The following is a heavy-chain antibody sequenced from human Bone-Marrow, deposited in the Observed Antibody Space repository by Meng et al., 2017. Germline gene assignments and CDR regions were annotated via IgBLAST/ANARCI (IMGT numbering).Heavy chain of an antibody. CDR3: ARANVNYGVVDP. CDR2: IYYSGST. CDR1: GGSIRSGGYY. J-gene: IGHJ5*02. D-gene: IGHD3-10*01. V-gene: IGHV4-31*01. Sequence: QGQLQESRPGLVKPSQTLSLSCTVSGGSIRSGGYYWSWIRQHPGKGLEWIGYIYYSGSTYYNPSLKSLVTISVDTSKNQFSLKLSSVTAADTAVYYCARANVNYGVVDPWGQGTLVTVSS.